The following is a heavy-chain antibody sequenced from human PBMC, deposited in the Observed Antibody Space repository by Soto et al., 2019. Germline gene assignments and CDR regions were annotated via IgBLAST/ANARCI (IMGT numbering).Heavy chain of an antibody. J-gene: IGHJ4*02. CDR3: ASDRLGYCTNGVCPQPFDY. CDR1: GGTFSSYT. Sequence: GASVKLSCKASGGTFSSYTISWVRQAPEQGLEWMGRIIPILGIANYAQKFQGRVTITADKSTSTAYMELSSLRSEDTAVYYCASDRLGYCTNGVCPQPFDYWGQGTLVTVSS. D-gene: IGHD2-8*01. CDR2: IIPILGIA. V-gene: IGHV1-69*02.